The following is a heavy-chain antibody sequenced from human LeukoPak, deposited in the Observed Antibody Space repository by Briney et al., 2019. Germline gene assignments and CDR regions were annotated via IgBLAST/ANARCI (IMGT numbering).Heavy chain of an antibody. J-gene: IGHJ3*02. CDR1: GVSISSGSYY. CDR2: IYSDGST. CDR3: ARVGYYDSSGYYSLDAFHI. V-gene: IGHV4-61*02. Sequence: KSSETLSLTCTVSGVSISSGSYYWSWIRQPAGKGLEWIGRIYSDGSTNYNPSLKSRVNISVDTSKNQFSLKLSSVTAADTALYYCARVGYYDSSGYYSLDAFHIWGQGTMVTVSS. D-gene: IGHD3-22*01.